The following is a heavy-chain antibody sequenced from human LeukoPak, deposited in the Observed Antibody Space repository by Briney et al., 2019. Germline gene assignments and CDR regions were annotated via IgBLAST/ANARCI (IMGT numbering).Heavy chain of an antibody. D-gene: IGHD6-13*01. J-gene: IGHJ3*02. CDR2: LNADGGAT. CDR3: ARTKGGPGSTWAFDI. V-gene: IGHV3-74*01. Sequence: GGSLTLSCAASGFTFSTYWMHWVRQAPGKGLVWVSRLNADGGATTYADSMKGRFTISRDNAKNTLYLQMNSLRAEDTAVYYCARTKGGPGSTWAFDIWGQGTMVTVSS. CDR1: GFTFSTYW.